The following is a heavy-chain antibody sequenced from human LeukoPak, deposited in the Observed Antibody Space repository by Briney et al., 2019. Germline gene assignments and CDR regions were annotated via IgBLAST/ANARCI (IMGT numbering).Heavy chain of an antibody. D-gene: IGHD3-3*01. CDR2: INPSGGST. Sequence: ASVKVSCKASGYTFTSYYMHWVRQAPGQGLEWMGIINPSGGSTSYAQKFQGRVTMTWDTSTSTVYMELSSLRSEDTAVYYCARLGVDFWRAEGAFDIWGQGTMVTVSS. J-gene: IGHJ3*02. CDR1: GYTFTSYY. CDR3: ARLGVDFWRAEGAFDI. V-gene: IGHV1-46*01.